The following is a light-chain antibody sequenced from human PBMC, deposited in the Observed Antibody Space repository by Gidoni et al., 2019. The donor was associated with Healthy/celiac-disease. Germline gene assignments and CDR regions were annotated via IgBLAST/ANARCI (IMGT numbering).Light chain of an antibody. Sequence: DIVLTHPPGPLSLSPGERATLSRRASQSVSSSYLDWYQQKPGQAPRLLIYGASSRDTGIPERFSGSGSGTDFTLTISRLEPEDFAVYYCQQYGSTPLTFGQGTRLEIK. J-gene: IGKJ5*01. V-gene: IGKV3-20*01. CDR2: GAS. CDR1: QSVSSSY. CDR3: QQYGSTPLT.